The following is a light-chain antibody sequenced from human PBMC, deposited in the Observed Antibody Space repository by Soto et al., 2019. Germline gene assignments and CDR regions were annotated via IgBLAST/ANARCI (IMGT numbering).Light chain of an antibody. CDR1: NSDIGTYNY. V-gene: IGLV2-14*01. CDR3: SSYTTSSTPVV. CDR2: EVS. Sequence: QSALTQPASVSGSPGQSITISCTGANSDIGTYNYVSWYRQHPGKAPKLMIYEVSNRPSGVSNRFSGSKSGNTASLTISGLQAEDEADYFCSSYTTSSTPVVFGGGTKLTVL. J-gene: IGLJ2*01.